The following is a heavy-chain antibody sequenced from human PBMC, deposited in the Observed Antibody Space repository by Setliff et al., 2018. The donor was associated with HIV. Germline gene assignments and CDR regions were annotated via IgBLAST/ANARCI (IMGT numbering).Heavy chain of an antibody. J-gene: IGHJ4*02. D-gene: IGHD5-12*01. CDR1: GFTFSSYA. V-gene: IGHV4-31*02. Sequence: SLRLSCAASGFTFSSYAMSWIRQHPGKGPEWIGYIYYSGTTDYNPSLRSRVTISLDTSKNQFSLKLSSVTAADTAVYYCARGKTWLRFLDYWGQGTLVTVSS. CDR3: ARGKTWLRFLDY. CDR2: IYYSGTT.